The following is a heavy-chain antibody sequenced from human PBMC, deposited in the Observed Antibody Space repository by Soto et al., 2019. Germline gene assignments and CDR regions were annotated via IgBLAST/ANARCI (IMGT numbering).Heavy chain of an antibody. CDR1: GYTFTSYA. V-gene: IGHV1-3*05. CDR3: ARDSVSSWTFDY. D-gene: IGHD6-13*01. Sequence: QVQLVQSGAEEKKPGASVKVSCKASGYTFTSYAMHWVRQAPGQRLEWMGWINAGNGNTKYSQKFQGRVTITRDTSASTAYMELSSLRSEDTAVYYCARDSVSSWTFDYWGQGTLVTVSS. J-gene: IGHJ4*02. CDR2: INAGNGNT.